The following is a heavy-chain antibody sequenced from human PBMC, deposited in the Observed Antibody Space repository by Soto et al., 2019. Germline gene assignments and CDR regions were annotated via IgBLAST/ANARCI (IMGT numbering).Heavy chain of an antibody. CDR3: ARDRTSGAGSGWYYIDY. Sequence: GASVKVSCKASGYTFTSYGISWVRQAPGQGLEWMGWISAYSGNTNYAQKLQGRVTMTTDTSTNTAYMELRSLRSDDTAVFYCARDRTSGAGSGWYYIDYWGQGTLVTVSS. D-gene: IGHD6-19*01. V-gene: IGHV1-18*01. CDR1: GYTFTSYG. J-gene: IGHJ4*02. CDR2: ISAYSGNT.